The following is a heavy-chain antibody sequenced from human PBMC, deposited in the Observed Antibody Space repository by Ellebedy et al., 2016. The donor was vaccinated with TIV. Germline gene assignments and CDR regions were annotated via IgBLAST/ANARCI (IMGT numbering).Heavy chain of an antibody. Sequence: GESLKISCAASGFRFSSYGIHWVRQAPGKGLEWVALIWYDGSIKYYADSVKGRFTISRDDSKNTLYLQMNSLRAEDTAVYYCARDRDYGDYSYFDYWGQGTLVTVSS. V-gene: IGHV3-33*01. D-gene: IGHD4-17*01. CDR3: ARDRDYGDYSYFDY. J-gene: IGHJ4*02. CDR1: GFRFSSYG. CDR2: IWYDGSIK.